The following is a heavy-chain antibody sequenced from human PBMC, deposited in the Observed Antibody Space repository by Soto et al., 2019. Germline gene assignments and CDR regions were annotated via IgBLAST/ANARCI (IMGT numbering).Heavy chain of an antibody. V-gene: IGHV3-33*01. J-gene: IGHJ4*02. CDR3: ARWAYYDFWSGYYWGSDY. CDR1: GFTFGSYG. CDR2: IWYDGSNK. Sequence: PGGSLRLSCAASGFTFGSYGMHWVRQSPGQGLEWVAVIWYDGSNKYYADSVKGRFTISRDNSKNTLYLQMNSLRAEDTAVYYCARWAYYDFWSGYYWGSDYGGQGT. D-gene: IGHD3-3*01.